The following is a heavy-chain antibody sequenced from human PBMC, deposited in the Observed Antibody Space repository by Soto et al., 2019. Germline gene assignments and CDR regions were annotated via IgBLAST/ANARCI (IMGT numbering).Heavy chain of an antibody. D-gene: IGHD6-19*01. Sequence: ASVKVSCKASGYTYTNYPIHWVRQAPGQGLEWMGWINVGNGNTKYSQKFQGRVTMTRDTSASTAYMELSSLGSEDTAVYYCARVRVAGPANYYYYYGMDVWG. CDR1: GYTYTNYP. V-gene: IGHV1-3*01. CDR2: INVGNGNT. J-gene: IGHJ6*02. CDR3: ARVRVAGPANYYYYYGMDV.